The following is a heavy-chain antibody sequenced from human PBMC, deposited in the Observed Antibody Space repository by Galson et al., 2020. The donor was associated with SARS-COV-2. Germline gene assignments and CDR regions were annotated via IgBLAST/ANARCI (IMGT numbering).Heavy chain of an antibody. Sequence: SGPTLVKPTETLTLTCTVSGFSLSNARMGVSWIRQPPGKALEWLAHTFSNDEKSYSTSLKSRLTISKDTSKSQVVLTMTNMDPVDSATYYCASYSGGYCMFDYWGQGTLVTVSS. J-gene: IGHJ4*02. V-gene: IGHV2-26*01. CDR3: ASYSGGYCMFDY. CDR2: TFSNDEK. D-gene: IGHD1-26*01. CDR1: GFSLSNARMG.